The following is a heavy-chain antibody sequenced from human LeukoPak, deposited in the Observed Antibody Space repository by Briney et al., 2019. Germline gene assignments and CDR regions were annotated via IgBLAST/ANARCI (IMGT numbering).Heavy chain of an antibody. Sequence: PGGSLRLSCAASGFIFSHYGMHWVRQAPGKGLEWVAVIWSDGSNRFYAGSVKGRFTISRDNSQNTVFLQMNSLRVEDTAVYYCAKVSELDYYDSSGRGAFDIWGQGTMVTVSS. CDR1: GFIFSHYG. CDR2: IWSDGSNR. D-gene: IGHD3-22*01. V-gene: IGHV3-33*06. CDR3: AKVSELDYYDSSGRGAFDI. J-gene: IGHJ3*02.